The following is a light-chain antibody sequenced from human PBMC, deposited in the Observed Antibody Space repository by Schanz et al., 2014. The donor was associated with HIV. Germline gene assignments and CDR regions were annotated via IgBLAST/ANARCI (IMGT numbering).Light chain of an antibody. J-gene: IGKJ1*01. Sequence: EIVLTQSPGTLSLSPGERATLSCRASQNVNTNLAWYQQKPGQPPRLLLYGASTRATGIPARFSGSGSGTDFTLTISRLEPEDFAVYYCQQYGSSPRTFGQGAKVEI. CDR3: QQYGSSPRT. CDR1: QNVNTN. V-gene: IGKV3-20*01. CDR2: GAS.